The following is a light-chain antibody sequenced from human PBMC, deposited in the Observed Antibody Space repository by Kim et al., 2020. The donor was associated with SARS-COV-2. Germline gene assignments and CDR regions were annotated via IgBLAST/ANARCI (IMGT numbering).Light chain of an antibody. V-gene: IGLV3-19*01. CDR3: NSRDSSGNHLWV. Sequence: GPTVKITCQGDSLRSYYASWYQQKPGQAPVLVIYGKNNRPSGIPDRFSGSSSGNTASLTITGAQAEDEADYYCNSRDSSGNHLWVFGGGTQLTVL. J-gene: IGLJ3*02. CDR1: SLRSYY. CDR2: GKN.